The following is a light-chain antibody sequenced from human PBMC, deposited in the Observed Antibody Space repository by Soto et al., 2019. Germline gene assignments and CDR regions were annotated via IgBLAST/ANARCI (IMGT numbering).Light chain of an antibody. CDR1: QTISSW. J-gene: IGKJ4*01. V-gene: IGKV1-5*03. CDR3: QQYESYSPLT. Sequence: EIQMTQSPSTLSGSVGDRFTITCLASQTISSWLAWYQQKPGKAPKLLIYKASNLKSGVPSRFSGSGSGTDFTLTISSLQPDDFATYYCQQYESYSPLTVGGGTKVEIK. CDR2: KAS.